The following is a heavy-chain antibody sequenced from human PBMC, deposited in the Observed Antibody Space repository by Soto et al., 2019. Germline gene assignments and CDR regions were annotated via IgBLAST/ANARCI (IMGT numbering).Heavy chain of an antibody. V-gene: IGHV4-59*01. CDR2: IYYSGST. CDR1: CGSISSYY. J-gene: IGHJ4*02. D-gene: IGHD1-26*01. Sequence: SETLSLTRTGSCGSISSYYRRRIPPPPGKGLEWIGYIYYSGSTNYNPSLKSRVTISVDTSKNQFSLKLSSVTAADTAVYYCARRYGGNFDYWGQGTLVTVSS. CDR3: ARRYGGNFDY.